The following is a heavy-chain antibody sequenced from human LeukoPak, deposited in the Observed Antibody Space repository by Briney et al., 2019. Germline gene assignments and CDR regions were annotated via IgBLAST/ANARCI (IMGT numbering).Heavy chain of an antibody. D-gene: IGHD6-13*01. CDR1: GGSISSYY. CDR3: ARAESQAAAGTGVGY. CDR2: IYYSGST. J-gene: IGHJ4*02. Sequence: SETLSLTCTVSGGSISSYYWSWIRQPPGKGLEWIGYIYYSGSTNYNPSLKSRVTISVDTSKNQFSLKLSSVTAADTAVYYCARAESQAAAGTGVGYWGQGTLVTVSS. V-gene: IGHV4-59*01.